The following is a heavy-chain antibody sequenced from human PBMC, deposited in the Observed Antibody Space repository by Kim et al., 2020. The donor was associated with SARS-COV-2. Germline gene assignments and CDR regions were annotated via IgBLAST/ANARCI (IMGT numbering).Heavy chain of an antibody. J-gene: IGHJ4*01. V-gene: IGHV3-30*04. D-gene: IGHD3-22*01. CDR3: ARDGAYYDSSGDFDY. Sequence: GGSLRLSCAASGFTFSSYAMHWVRQAPGKGLEWVAVISYDGSNKYYADSVKGRFTISRDNSKNTLYLQMNSLRAEDTAVYYCARDGAYYDSSGDFDYWG. CDR2: ISYDGSNK. CDR1: GFTFSSYA.